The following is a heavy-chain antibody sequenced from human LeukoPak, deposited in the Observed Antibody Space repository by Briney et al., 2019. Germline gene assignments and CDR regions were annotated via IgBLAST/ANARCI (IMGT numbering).Heavy chain of an antibody. CDR2: INPNSGGT. D-gene: IGHD6-19*01. CDR3: ARLAVAGTEVFDY. J-gene: IGHJ4*02. Sequence: ASVKVSCKASGYTFTGYYMHWVRQAPGQGLEWMGWINPNSGGTNYAQKFQGRVTMTRDTSISTAYMELSRLRSDDTAVYYCARLAVAGTEVFDYWGQGTLVTVSS. CDR1: GYTFTGYY. V-gene: IGHV1-2*02.